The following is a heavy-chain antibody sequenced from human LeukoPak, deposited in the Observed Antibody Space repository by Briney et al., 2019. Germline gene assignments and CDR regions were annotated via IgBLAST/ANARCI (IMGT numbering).Heavy chain of an antibody. D-gene: IGHD3-9*01. CDR3: ARDVDRRDDP. Sequence: GGSLRLSCAASGFIFSDFWMTWVRQAPGKGLEWVANMNQDGNEKRYVDSVKGRSTISRDNAKNLLFLQMNNMRVEDTGVYYCARDVDRRDDPWGQGILVTVSS. V-gene: IGHV3-7*01. CDR2: MNQDGNEK. J-gene: IGHJ5*02. CDR1: GFIFSDFW.